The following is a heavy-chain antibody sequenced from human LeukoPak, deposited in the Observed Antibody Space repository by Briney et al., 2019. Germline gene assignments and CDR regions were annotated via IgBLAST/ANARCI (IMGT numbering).Heavy chain of an antibody. CDR2: IIPIFGTA. J-gene: IGHJ5*02. D-gene: IGHD2-2*02. Sequence: ASVKVSCKVSGGTVSRFPISWVRQAPGQGLEWMGGIIPIFGTANYAQNFQGRVTITADESTGTAYMELRSLRSEDTAVYYCARDRPGRYCSTISCYSASPFDPWGQGTLVTVSS. CDR3: ARDRPGRYCSTISCYSASPFDP. CDR1: GGTVSRFP. V-gene: IGHV1-69*13.